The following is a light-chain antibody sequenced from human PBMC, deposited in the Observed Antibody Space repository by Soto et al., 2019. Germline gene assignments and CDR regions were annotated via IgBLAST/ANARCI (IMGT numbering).Light chain of an antibody. CDR2: TAS. CDR1: QGVGTF. J-gene: IGKJ5*01. Sequence: DIRLTQSPSSLSASVGDRVTITCRASQGVGTFLAWYQHKPGQAPKSLIKTASTLQSGVPSRFSGSGSGTDFTLTISSLQPEDFATDYCQQYSTYPRPFGQGTRVDLK. CDR3: QQYSTYPRP. V-gene: IGKV1D-16*01.